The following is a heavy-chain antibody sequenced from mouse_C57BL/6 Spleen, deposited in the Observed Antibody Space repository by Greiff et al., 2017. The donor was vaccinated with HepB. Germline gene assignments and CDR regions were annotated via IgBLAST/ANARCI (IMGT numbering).Heavy chain of an antibody. J-gene: IGHJ4*01. V-gene: IGHV1-42*01. CDR1: GYSFTGYY. D-gene: IGHD2-3*01. Sequence: VQLKQSGPELVKPGASVKISCKASGYSFTGYYMNWVKQSPEKSLEWIGEINPSTGGTTYNQKFKAKATLTVDKSSSTAYMQLKSLTSEDSAVYYCALYDGYYVGAMDYWGQGTSVTVSS. CDR3: ALYDGYYVGAMDY. CDR2: INPSTGGT.